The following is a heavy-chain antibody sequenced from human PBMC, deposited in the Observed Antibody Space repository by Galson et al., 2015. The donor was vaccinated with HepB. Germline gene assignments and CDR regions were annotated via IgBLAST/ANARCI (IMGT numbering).Heavy chain of an antibody. J-gene: IGHJ4*02. CDR3: TTGSDEGY. CDR2: IKTTAEGETT. V-gene: IGHV3-15*07. CDR1: GITLSNAW. Sequence: SLRLYCAASGITLSNAWMNWVRQAPGKGLEWVGRIKTTAEGETTDYADPVKGRFTVTRDDSKSMLNLQMKCLNTEDTAVYYCTTGSDEGYWGQGILVTISS.